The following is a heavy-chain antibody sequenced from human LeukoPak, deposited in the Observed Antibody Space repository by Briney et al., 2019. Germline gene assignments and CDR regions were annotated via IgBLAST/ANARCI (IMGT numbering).Heavy chain of an antibody. V-gene: IGHV1-69*05. D-gene: IGHD6-19*01. CDR2: IIPIFGTA. CDR1: GGTFSSYA. J-gene: IGHJ6*03. CDR3: ASLRYSSGWYGDYYYMDV. Sequence: ASVKVSCKASGGTFSSYAISWVRQAPGQGLEWMGRIIPIFGTANYAQKFQGRVTITTDESTSTAYMELSSLRSEDTAVYYCASLRYSSGWYGDYYYMDVWGKGTTVTVSS.